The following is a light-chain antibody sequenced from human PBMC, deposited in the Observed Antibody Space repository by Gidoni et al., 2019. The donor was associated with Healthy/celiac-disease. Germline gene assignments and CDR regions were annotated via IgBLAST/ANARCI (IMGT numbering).Light chain of an antibody. J-gene: IGKJ4*01. V-gene: IGKV4-1*01. CDR3: QQYYRTPT. Sequence: DIVVTQSPDSLTVSLGERATIYCKSSQSVLYASNNKNFLAWYQHKPRHPPRLLLYWASIRASGVPDRFIGSGSGTNFTLTISSLQAEDVALYYCQQYYRTPTFGGGTRVEI. CDR1: QSVLYASNNKNF. CDR2: WAS.